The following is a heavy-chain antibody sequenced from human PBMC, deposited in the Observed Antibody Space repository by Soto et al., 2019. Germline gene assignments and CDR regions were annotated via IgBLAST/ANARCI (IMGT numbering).Heavy chain of an antibody. D-gene: IGHD6-25*01. V-gene: IGHV1-18*01. CDR1: GYTFTSYG. CDR3: AGNRGRGWFDP. CDR2: ISAYNGNT. Sequence: ASVKVSCKASGYTFTSYGISWVRQAPGQGLEWMGWISAYNGNTNYAQKLQGRVTMTTDTSTSTAYMELSSLRSEDTAVDYYAGNRGRGWFDPWGQGPLVTVSS. J-gene: IGHJ5*02.